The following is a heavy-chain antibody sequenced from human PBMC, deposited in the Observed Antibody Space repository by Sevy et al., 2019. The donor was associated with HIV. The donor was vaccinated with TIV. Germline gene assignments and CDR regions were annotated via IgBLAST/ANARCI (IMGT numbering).Heavy chain of an antibody. CDR2: ISGSGGST. Sequence: LSLTCAASGFTFSSYAMSWVRQAPGKGLEWVSAISGSGGSTYYADSVKGRFTISRDNSKNTLYLQMTSLRAEDPAVYYCAKDGWIAAAGTAINYYYYMDVWGKGTTVTVSS. V-gene: IGHV3-23*01. D-gene: IGHD6-13*01. CDR3: AKDGWIAAAGTAINYYYYMDV. J-gene: IGHJ6*03. CDR1: GFTFSSYA.